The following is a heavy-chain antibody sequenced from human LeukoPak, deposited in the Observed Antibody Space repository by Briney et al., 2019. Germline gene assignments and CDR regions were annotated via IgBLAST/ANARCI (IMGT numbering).Heavy chain of an antibody. D-gene: IGHD6-13*01. CDR1: GFTFSSFN. CDR3: ARDQGKAAAGLGY. V-gene: IGHV3-21*01. Sequence: GGSLRLSCAASGFTFSSFNLNWVRQAPGKAMEWVSSITSSGTHIFYADSVRGRFTISRDNAKNSLYLQMNSLRAEDTAVYYCARDQGKAAAGLGYWGQGTLVTVSS. J-gene: IGHJ4*02. CDR2: ITSSGTHI.